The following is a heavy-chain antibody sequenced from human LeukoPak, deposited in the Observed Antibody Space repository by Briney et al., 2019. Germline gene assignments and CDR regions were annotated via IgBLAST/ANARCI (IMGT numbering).Heavy chain of an antibody. CDR1: GFTFSSYA. Sequence: GGSLRLSCAASGFTFSSYAMHWVRQAPGKGLEWVAVISYDGSNKYYADSVKGRLTISRDNSKNTLYLQMNSLRAEDTAVYYCAREDTAMVVGYYYYGMDVWGQGTTVTVSS. V-gene: IGHV3-30-3*01. J-gene: IGHJ6*02. CDR3: AREDTAMVVGYYYYGMDV. D-gene: IGHD5-18*01. CDR2: ISYDGSNK.